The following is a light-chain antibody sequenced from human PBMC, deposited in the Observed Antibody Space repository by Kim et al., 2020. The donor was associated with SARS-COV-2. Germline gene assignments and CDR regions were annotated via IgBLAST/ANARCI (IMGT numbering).Light chain of an antibody. CDR3: QQYGSSPLT. J-gene: IGKJ4*01. CDR1: QSVSIN. Sequence: EIVMTQSPATLSVSPGERATVSCRASQSVSINLAWFQQKPGQAPRLLIYGASSRATGIPDRFSGSGSGTDFTLTISRLEPEDFAVYYCQQYGSSPLTFGGGTKVDIK. CDR2: GAS. V-gene: IGKV3-20*01.